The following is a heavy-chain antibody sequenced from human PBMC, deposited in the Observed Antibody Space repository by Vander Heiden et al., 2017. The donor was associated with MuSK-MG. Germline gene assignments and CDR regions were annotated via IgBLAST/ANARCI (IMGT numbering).Heavy chain of an antibody. CDR3: AKDRDGYNSAFDI. CDR1: RFPFSSYA. J-gene: IGHJ3*02. V-gene: IGHV3-23*01. Sequence: EVQLLESGGGLIQPGGSLRLSCAASRFPFSSYAMSWVRQAPGKGLEWVSAISGNGDSTYYADSVRGRFIISRDNSKNTLYLQMNSLRAEDTAVYHCAKDRDGYNSAFDIWGQGTMVTVSS. D-gene: IGHD5-12*01. CDR2: ISGNGDST.